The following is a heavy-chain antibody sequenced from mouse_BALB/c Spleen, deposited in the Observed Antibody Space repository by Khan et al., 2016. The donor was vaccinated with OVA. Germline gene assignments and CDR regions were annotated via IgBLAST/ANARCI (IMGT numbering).Heavy chain of an antibody. J-gene: IGHJ4*01. CDR2: IWGGGGT. Sequence: VQLQESGPGPVAPSQSLSITCTVSGFSLSRYNIHWIRQPPGKGLEWLGMIWGGGGTDYNSTLKSRLSISKDNSKSQVFLKMNSLQTADTAMYYCARAYYRYDGYYAMDYWGQGTSVTVSS. D-gene: IGHD2-14*01. CDR3: ARAYYRYDGYYAMDY. CDR1: GFSLSRYN. V-gene: IGHV2-6-4*01.